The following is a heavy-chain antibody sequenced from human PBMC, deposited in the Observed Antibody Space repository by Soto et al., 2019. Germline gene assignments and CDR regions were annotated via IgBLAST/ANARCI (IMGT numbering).Heavy chain of an antibody. J-gene: IGHJ6*02. Sequence: EVQLVEAGGGLVEPGGSLRLSCAASGFNFINAWMHWVRQAPGKGLEWVGRIKRKTDGGTTDYAEPVKGRLIISRHDSKTTLYLPINSLKLEDTAVYYCSALGVSGQGPTVPVSS. CDR2: IKRKTDGGTT. V-gene: IGHV3-15*07. CDR1: GFNFINAW. D-gene: IGHD1-26*01. CDR3: SALGV.